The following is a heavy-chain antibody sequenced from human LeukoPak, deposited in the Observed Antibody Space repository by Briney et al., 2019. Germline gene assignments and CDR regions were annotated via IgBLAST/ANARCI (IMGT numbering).Heavy chain of an antibody. CDR3: ARDRGAYCGGDCYLGFDY. V-gene: IGHV3-21*01. Sequence: PGGSLRLPCAASGFTFSGYSMNWVCQAPGKGLEWVSSIAGNSGYISYADSVKGRFTISRDNAKKSLYLQMTSLTAEDTAVYYCARDRGAYCGGDCYLGFDYWGRGTLVTVSS. D-gene: IGHD2-21*02. CDR2: IAGNSGYI. CDR1: GFTFSGYS. J-gene: IGHJ4*01.